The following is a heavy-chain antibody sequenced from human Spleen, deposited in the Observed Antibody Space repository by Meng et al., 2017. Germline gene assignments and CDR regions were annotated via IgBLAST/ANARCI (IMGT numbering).Heavy chain of an antibody. CDR2: ISWNSGSI. CDR3: AREHDFWSGYSVGYGMDV. CDR1: GFTFDDYA. Sequence: SLKISCAASGFTFDDYAMHWVRQAPGKGLEWVSGISWNSGSIGYADSVKGRFTISRDNAKNSLYLQMNSLRAEDTAVYYCAREHDFWSGYSVGYGMDVWGQGTTVTVSS. V-gene: IGHV3-9*01. J-gene: IGHJ6*02. D-gene: IGHD3-3*01.